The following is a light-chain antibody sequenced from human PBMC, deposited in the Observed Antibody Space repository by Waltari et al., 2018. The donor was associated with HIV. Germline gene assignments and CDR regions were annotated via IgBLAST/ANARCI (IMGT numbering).Light chain of an antibody. CDR3: SSYTSSSTLVV. CDR1: SGDVGGSPY. J-gene: IGLJ2*01. CDR2: EVS. Sequence: QSALTQPASVSGSPGQSITISCTGTSGDVGGSPYVSCYQQHPGKAPKLMIYEVSNRPSGVSNRFSGSKSGNTASLTISGLQAEDEADYYCSSYTSSSTLVVFGGGTKLTVL. V-gene: IGLV2-14*01.